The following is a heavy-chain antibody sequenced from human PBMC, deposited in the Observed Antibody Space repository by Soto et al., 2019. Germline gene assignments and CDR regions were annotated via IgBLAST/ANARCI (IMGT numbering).Heavy chain of an antibody. V-gene: IGHV1-69*13. CDR3: ARPSRPDFWSGYSQPYFDY. Sequence: GASVKVSCKASGGTFSSYAISWVRQAPGQGLEWMGGIIPIFGTANYAQKFQGRVTITADESTSTAYMELSSLRSEDTAVYYCARPSRPDFWSGYSQPYFDYWGQGTLVTVSS. CDR1: GGTFSSYA. J-gene: IGHJ4*02. D-gene: IGHD3-3*01. CDR2: IIPIFGTA.